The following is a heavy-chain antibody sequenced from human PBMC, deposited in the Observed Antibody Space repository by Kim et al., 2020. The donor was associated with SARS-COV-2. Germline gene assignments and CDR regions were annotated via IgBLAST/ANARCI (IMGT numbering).Heavy chain of an antibody. D-gene: IGHD4-4*01. CDR1: GASFSDFY. CDR3: ATRGLDSVDYMWTTSFYYFAF. CDR2: ISHSGSA. V-gene: IGHV4-34*01. J-gene: IGHJ4*02. Sequence: SETLSLTCAVYGASFSDFYWTWIRQPPGKGLEYIGEISHSGSAKYNPSLKSRVTISMDTSKNQFSLRLSSVTAADTAVYYCATRGLDSVDYMWTTSFYYFAFWGRGSLVTVSS.